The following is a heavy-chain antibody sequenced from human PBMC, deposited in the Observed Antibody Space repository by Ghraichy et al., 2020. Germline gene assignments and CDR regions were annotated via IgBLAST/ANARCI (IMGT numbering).Heavy chain of an antibody. Sequence: GGSLRLSCAASGFTFSSHWMGWVRQAPGKGLEWVADIKQDGSEKFYVDSVEGRFTIARDNAKNSLYLQMNSLRVEDTAVYYCARVSRRSYVNWGQGIRVTVSS. D-gene: IGHD1-26*01. CDR2: IKQDGSEK. CDR3: ARVSRRSYVN. V-gene: IGHV3-7*01. J-gene: IGHJ4*02. CDR1: GFTFSSHW.